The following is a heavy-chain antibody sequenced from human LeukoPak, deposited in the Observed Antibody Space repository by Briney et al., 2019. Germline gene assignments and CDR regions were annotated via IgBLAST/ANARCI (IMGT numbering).Heavy chain of an antibody. CDR3: GRGPSSGFDY. CDR1: GYTFTSYG. CDR2: ISAYNGNT. J-gene: IGHJ4*02. Sequence: ASVKVSCRASGYTFTSYGISWVRRAPGQGLEWMGWISAYNGNTNYAQKLQGRVTMTRNTSISTAYMELSSLRSEDTAVYYCGRGPSSGFDYWGQGTLVTVSS. D-gene: IGHD3-22*01. V-gene: IGHV1-18*01.